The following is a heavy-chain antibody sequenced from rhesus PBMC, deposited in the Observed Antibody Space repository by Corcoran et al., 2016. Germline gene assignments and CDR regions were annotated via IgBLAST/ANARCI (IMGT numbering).Heavy chain of an antibody. V-gene: IGHV4-65*01. D-gene: IGHD2-33*01. CDR3: AREAPAND. Sequence: QVQLPESGPGLVKPSETLSLTCAVSGGSVSSSNWWSWIRHPPGKGLEWIGYISGSSGSTYYNPSLKSRVTISTDTSKNQFSLKLSSVTSADTAVYYCAREAPANDWGQGVLVTVSS. CDR2: ISGSSGST. J-gene: IGHJ4*01. CDR1: GGSVSSSNW.